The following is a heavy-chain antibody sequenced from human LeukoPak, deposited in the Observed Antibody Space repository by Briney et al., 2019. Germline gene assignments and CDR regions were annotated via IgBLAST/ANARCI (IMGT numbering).Heavy chain of an antibody. J-gene: IGHJ4*02. CDR3: ARQRIAAAADSDFDY. CDR1: GYSFTGYW. V-gene: IGHV5-51*01. CDR2: IYPGDSDT. D-gene: IGHD6-13*01. Sequence: GESLKISCKGSGYSFTGYWIGWVRQMPGKGLEWMGIIYPGDSDTRYSPSFQGQVTISADKSTSTAYLQWSSLKASDTAMYYCARQRIAAAADSDFDYWGQGTLVTVSS.